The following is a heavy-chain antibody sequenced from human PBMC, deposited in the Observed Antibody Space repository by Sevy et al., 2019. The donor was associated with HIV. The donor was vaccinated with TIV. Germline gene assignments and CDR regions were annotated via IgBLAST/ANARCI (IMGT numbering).Heavy chain of an antibody. CDR1: GFTFSSYA. D-gene: IGHD2-8*02. CDR2: ISYDGSNK. Sequence: GGSLRLSCAASGFTFSSYAMHWVRQAPGKGLEWVAVISYDGSNKYYADSVKGRFTISRDNSKNTLYLQMNSLRAEDTAVYYCARDLAVYAMGTGFDYWGQGTLVTVSS. CDR3: ARDLAVYAMGTGFDY. V-gene: IGHV3-30-3*01. J-gene: IGHJ4*02.